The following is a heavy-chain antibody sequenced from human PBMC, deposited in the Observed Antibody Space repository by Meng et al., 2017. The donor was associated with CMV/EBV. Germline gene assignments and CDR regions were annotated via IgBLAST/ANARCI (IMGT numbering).Heavy chain of an antibody. J-gene: IGHJ4*02. Sequence: QVQLAQPGAWLKSPGASGKVSCQTSGYRFSDHYMHWVRQAPGQGLEWMGWIYPNSGGTHYAQKFQDRVTMTRDTSISTVYMELSRLTSDDTAVYYCVRDHNWGPDYWGQGTLVTVSS. CDR1: GYRFSDHY. D-gene: IGHD1-1*01. CDR2: IYPNSGGT. CDR3: VRDHNWGPDY. V-gene: IGHV1-2*02.